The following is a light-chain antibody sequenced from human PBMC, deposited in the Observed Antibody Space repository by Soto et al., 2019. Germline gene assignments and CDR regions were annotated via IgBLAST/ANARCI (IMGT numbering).Light chain of an antibody. CDR3: QHYNNWPRT. Sequence: EVVMTQSPATLSVSPGERATLSCRASQRISSNLAWYQQRRGQAPRLLIYGASTRAPGIPARFSGSGSETEFTLTISSLQSEDFAVYYCQHYNNWPRTFGQGTKVEIK. V-gene: IGKV3-15*01. J-gene: IGKJ1*01. CDR1: QRISSN. CDR2: GAS.